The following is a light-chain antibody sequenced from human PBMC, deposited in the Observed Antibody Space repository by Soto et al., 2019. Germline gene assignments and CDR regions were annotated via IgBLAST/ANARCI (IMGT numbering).Light chain of an antibody. CDR1: SSDVGSYNT. V-gene: IGLV2-23*01. CDR2: EDT. CDR3: CSSAGDTLVV. Sequence: QSALTPAASVSGSPGQSITISCTGTSSDVGSYNTVSWYQQHPGKAPKLMIFEDTERPSGVSHRFSASKSGNTAYLSISGLQAEDEAYYYCCSSAGDTLVVFGGGTKLT. J-gene: IGLJ2*01.